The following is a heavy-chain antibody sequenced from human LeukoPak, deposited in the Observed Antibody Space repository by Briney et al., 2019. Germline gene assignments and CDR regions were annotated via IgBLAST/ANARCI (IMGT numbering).Heavy chain of an antibody. CDR3: ARQTTTVTTAGGAFDI. J-gene: IGHJ3*02. CDR1: GRSISSSSYY. Sequence: SEPLSLTCTVSGRSISSSSYYLGWIRQPPGKRLEWIGSIYYSGSTYYNPSLKSRVTISVDTSKNQFSLKLSSVTDADTAVYYCARQTTTVTTAGGAFDIWGQGTMVTVSS. V-gene: IGHV4-39*01. D-gene: IGHD4-17*01. CDR2: IYYSGST.